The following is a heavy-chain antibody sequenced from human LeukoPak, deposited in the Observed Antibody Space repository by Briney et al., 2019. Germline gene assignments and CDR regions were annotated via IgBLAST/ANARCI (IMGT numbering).Heavy chain of an antibody. CDR3: ARDKVNSAYTGSPFDH. D-gene: IGHD1/OR15-1a*01. J-gene: IGHJ4*02. Sequence: GGSLRLSCAASGFTFNNYWMSWVRQAPGKGLEWVADIKQDGSEQYYVGSVKGRFPISRDNAKNSLYLQMNSLRAEATPVYSGARDKVNSAYTGSPFDHGGQGTLVSAPS. CDR2: IKQDGSEQ. V-gene: IGHV3-7*01. CDR1: GFTFNNYW.